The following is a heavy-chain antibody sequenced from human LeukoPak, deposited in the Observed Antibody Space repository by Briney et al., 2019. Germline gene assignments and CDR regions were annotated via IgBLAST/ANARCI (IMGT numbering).Heavy chain of an antibody. CDR2: IYYSGST. D-gene: IGHD2-15*01. CDR1: GGSISSSSYY. CDR3: ARPRPYCSGGSCYSRGYYMDV. Sequence: SETLSLTCTVSGGSISSSSYYWGWIRLTPGKGLEWIGSIYYSGSTYYNPSLKSRVTISVDTSKNQFSLKLSSVTAADTAVYYCARPRPYCSGGSCYSRGYYMDVWGKGTTVTVSS. V-gene: IGHV4-39*01. J-gene: IGHJ6*03.